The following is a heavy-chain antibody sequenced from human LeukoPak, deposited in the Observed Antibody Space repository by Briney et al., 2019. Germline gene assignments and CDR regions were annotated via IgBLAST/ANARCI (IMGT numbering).Heavy chain of an antibody. J-gene: IGHJ4*02. V-gene: IGHV3-53*01. CDR3: ARVQTNYYDSSGYFDY. D-gene: IGHD3-22*01. Sequence: GGSLRLSCAASGFTVSSNYMSWVRQAPGKGLEWVSVIYSGGSTYYADSVKGRFTISRDNSKNTLYLQMNSLRAEDTAVYYCARVQTNYYDSSGYFDYWGQGTLVTVSS. CDR2: IYSGGST. CDR1: GFTVSSNY.